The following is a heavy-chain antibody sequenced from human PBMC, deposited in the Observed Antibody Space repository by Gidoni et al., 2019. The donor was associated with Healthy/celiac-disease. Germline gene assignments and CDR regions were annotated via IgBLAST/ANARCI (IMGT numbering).Heavy chain of an antibody. CDR3: ASGGRDPNAFDI. D-gene: IGHD3-16*01. CDR1: GGSISSYY. CDR2: IYYSGST. Sequence: QVQLQESGPGLVKPSETLSLTCTVSGGSISSYYWSWIRQPPGKGLEWIGYIYYSGSTNYNPPLKSRVTISVDTSKNQFSLKLSSVTAADTAVYYCASGGRDPNAFDIWGQGTMVTVSS. J-gene: IGHJ3*02. V-gene: IGHV4-59*01.